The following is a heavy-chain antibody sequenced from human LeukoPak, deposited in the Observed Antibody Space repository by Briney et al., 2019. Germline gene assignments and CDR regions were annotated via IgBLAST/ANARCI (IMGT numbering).Heavy chain of an antibody. CDR2: ISAYNGNT. V-gene: IGHV1-18*01. J-gene: IGHJ6*03. CDR1: GYTFTSYG. CDR3: ARGRGLLWFGELLQYYMDV. Sequence: ASVKVSCKASGYTFTSYGIIWVRQAPGQGLEWMGWISAYNGNTNYAQKLQGRVTMTTDTSTSTAYMELRSLRSDDTAVYYCARGRGLLWFGELLQYYMDVWGKGTTVTVSS. D-gene: IGHD3-10*01.